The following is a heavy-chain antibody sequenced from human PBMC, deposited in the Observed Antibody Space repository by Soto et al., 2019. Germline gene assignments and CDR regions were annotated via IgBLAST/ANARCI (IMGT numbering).Heavy chain of an antibody. J-gene: IGHJ4*02. Sequence: QVQLVQSGAEVKKPGSSVKVSCKASGGTFSSYTISWVRQAPGQGLEWMGRIIPILGIANYAQKFQGRVTITADKSTSTAYMELSSLRSEDTAVYYCARAYDSSGYVFDYWGQGTLVTVSS. V-gene: IGHV1-69*02. D-gene: IGHD3-22*01. CDR1: GGTFSSYT. CDR2: IIPILGIA. CDR3: ARAYDSSGYVFDY.